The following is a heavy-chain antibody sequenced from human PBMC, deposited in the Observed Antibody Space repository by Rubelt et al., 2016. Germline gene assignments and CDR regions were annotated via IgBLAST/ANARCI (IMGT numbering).Heavy chain of an antibody. Sequence: GKKPGSSVKVSCKASGGPFSSSAISWVRQAPGHGIEWMGRLIPILAIAHSAQQFQGRVTITADKSTSTAYMELSSLRSEDTAVYYCARGNRSYRSIYYYYYYGMDVWGQGTTVTVSS. D-gene: IGHD3-16*02. CDR1: GGPFSSSA. J-gene: IGHJ6*02. CDR3: ARGNRSYRSIYYYYYYGMDV. V-gene: IGHV1-69*04. CDR2: LIPILAIA.